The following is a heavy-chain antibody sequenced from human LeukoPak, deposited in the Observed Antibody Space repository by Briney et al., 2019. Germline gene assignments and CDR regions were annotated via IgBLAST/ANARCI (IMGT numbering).Heavy chain of an antibody. V-gene: IGHV3-21*01. Sequence: GGSLRLSCADSGFTFSTYTMNWVRQAPGKGLDWVSSISTSGTNIHYADSVKGRFTISRDNAKNSLYLQMNSLRADDSAVYYCARSKLIAVPGTCPDSHFYGMDVWGQGTTVTVSS. J-gene: IGHJ6*02. CDR1: GFTFSTYT. CDR3: ARSKLIAVPGTCPDSHFYGMDV. D-gene: IGHD6-19*01. CDR2: ISTSGTNI.